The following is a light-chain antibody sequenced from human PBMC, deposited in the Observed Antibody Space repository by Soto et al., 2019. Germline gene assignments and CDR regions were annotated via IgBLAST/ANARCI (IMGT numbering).Light chain of an antibody. J-gene: IGKJ1*01. V-gene: IGKV1-5*01. Sequence: DSQMTQSPATLPAAVGDRVTITCRASQSIVRWLAWYQQKPGKAPKILIYHASSLETGVPSRFSGSGSGTEFSLTISSLQPDDFATYYCQQYNSYSLTFGQGTKVDIK. CDR2: HAS. CDR3: QQYNSYSLT. CDR1: QSIVRW.